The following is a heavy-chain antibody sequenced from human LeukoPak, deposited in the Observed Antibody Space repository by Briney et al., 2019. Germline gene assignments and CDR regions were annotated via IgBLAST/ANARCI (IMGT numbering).Heavy chain of an antibody. J-gene: IGHJ4*02. D-gene: IGHD3-10*01. CDR3: ARIGGSGTYWDY. Sequence: GGSLRLSCAASGFTFSDYWMSWVRQAPGKGLEWVANIKYHGSDEHYVDSVRGRFAISRDNAKNSLFLQMNSLRAEDTAVYYCARIGGSGTYWDYWGQGTLVTVSS. V-gene: IGHV3-7*01. CDR1: GFTFSDYW. CDR2: IKYHGSDE.